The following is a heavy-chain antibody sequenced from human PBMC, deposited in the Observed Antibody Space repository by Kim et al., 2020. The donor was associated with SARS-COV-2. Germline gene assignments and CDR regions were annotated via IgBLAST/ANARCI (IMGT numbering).Heavy chain of an antibody. D-gene: IGHD6-19*01. CDR1: GFTLSNNA. CDR3: AKDRGGSGWPVFDY. V-gene: IGHV3-23*01. Sequence: GGSLRLSCAVSGFTLSNNAMSWVRQAPGRGLEWVSTIHPRAETTYYADSVNGRFTIYRDNSNHTLYLQLNSLRADDTAVYYCAKDRGGSGWPVFDYWCQGTLVTVSS. CDR2: IHPRAETT. J-gene: IGHJ4*02.